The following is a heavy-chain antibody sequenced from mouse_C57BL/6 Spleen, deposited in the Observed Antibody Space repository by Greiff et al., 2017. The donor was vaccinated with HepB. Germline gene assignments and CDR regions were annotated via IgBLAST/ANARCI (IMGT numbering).Heavy chain of an antibody. J-gene: IGHJ3*01. CDR3: ARSHDGYYYSWFAY. Sequence: QVQLQHSGPELVKPGASVKISCKASGYAFSSSWMNWVKQRPGKGLEWIGRIYPGDGDTNYNGKFKGKATLTADKSSSTAYMQLSSLTSEDSAVYFCARSHDGYYYSWFAYWGQGTLVTVSA. CDR2: IYPGDGDT. V-gene: IGHV1-82*01. CDR1: GYAFSSSW. D-gene: IGHD2-3*01.